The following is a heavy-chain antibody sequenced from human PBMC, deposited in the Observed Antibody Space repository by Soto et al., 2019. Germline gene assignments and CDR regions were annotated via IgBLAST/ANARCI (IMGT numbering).Heavy chain of an antibody. CDR1: GFTFSTYW. V-gene: IGHV3-74*01. CDR2: INTDGSST. Sequence: EVQLVESGGGLVQPGGSLRLSCVASGFTFSTYWMHWVRQVPGKGLVWVSRINTDGSSTSYADSVNGRFTISRDNAKNTLYLQMNSLRAEDTAVYYWAREGGDFYYAMDVWGQGTTVTVSS. J-gene: IGHJ6*02. CDR3: AREGGDFYYAMDV. D-gene: IGHD3-16*01.